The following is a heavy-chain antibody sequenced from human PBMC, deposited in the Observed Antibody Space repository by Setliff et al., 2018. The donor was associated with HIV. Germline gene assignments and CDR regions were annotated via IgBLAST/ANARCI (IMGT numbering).Heavy chain of an antibody. V-gene: IGHV1-18*01. CDR2: INVYSGDT. CDR1: GYPFNNFG. Sequence: ASVKVSCKASGYPFNNFGISWVRQAPGQGLEWLAWINVYSGDTNFAQRFQGRVTMTRDASTGTACMELRNLRSDDTAVYYCATDRTQTGISMVRGRLTDPARYPLDYWGPGTLVT. CDR3: ATDRTQTGISMVRGRLTDPARYPLDY. J-gene: IGHJ4*02. D-gene: IGHD3-10*01.